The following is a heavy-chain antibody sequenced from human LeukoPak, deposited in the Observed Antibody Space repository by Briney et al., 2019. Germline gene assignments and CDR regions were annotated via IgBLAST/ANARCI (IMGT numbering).Heavy chain of an antibody. D-gene: IGHD6-6*01. V-gene: IGHV3-21*01. Sequence: TGGSLRLSCAASGFTFSRYSLNWVRQAPGKGLEWVSSIGTSSSYIYYADSVKGRFTISRDNAKNSLYLQMNSLRAEDTAVYYCARAGISSSPTDYWGQGTLVTVSS. CDR3: ARAGISSSPTDY. CDR2: IGTSSSYI. CDR1: GFTFSRYS. J-gene: IGHJ4*02.